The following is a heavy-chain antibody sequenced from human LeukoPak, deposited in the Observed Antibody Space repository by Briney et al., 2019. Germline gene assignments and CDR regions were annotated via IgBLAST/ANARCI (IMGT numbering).Heavy chain of an antibody. D-gene: IGHD5-24*01. V-gene: IGHV3-23*01. CDR2: IAGGGGSS. J-gene: IGHJ4*02. CDR3: ARARVEMGTNYYLDW. Sequence: GGSLRLSCAASGFTFSSYWMHWVRQAPGKGLEWVSAIAGGGGSSNYADSVKGRFTISRDNSKNTLYLQMNSLRAEDTAVYYCARARVEMGTNYYLDWWGQGTLVTVSS. CDR1: GFTFSSYW.